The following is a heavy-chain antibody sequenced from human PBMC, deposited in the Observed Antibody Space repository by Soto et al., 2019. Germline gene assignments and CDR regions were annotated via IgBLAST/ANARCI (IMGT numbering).Heavy chain of an antibody. CDR2: INAGNGNT. Sequence: AGESLKISCQSSGYTFTSYAMHWVRQAPGQRLEWMGWINAGNGNTKYSQKFQGRVTITRDTSASTAYMELSSLGSEDTAVYYCARDAEYNYYSYYGLEGWGQGTAVTVAS. CDR1: GYTFTSYA. CDR3: ARDAEYNYYSYYGLEG. J-gene: IGHJ6*02. V-gene: IGHV1-3*01. D-gene: IGHD1-20*01.